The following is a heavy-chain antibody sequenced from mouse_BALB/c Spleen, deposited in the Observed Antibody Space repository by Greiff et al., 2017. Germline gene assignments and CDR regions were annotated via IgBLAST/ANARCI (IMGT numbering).Heavy chain of an antibody. V-gene: IGHV1S126*01. CDR3: ARSWWDGAWFAY. CDR2: IDPSDSET. D-gene: IGHD1-1*02. Sequence: QVQLQQSGPQLVRPGASVKISCKASGYSFTSYWMHWVKQRPGQGLEWIGMIDPSDSETRLNQKFKDKATLTVDKSSSTAYMQLSSPTSEDSAVYYCARSWWDGAWFAYWGQGTLVTVSA. CDR1: GYSFTSYW. J-gene: IGHJ3*01.